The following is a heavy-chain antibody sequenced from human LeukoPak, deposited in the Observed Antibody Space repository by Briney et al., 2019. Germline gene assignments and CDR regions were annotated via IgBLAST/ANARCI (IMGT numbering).Heavy chain of an antibody. Sequence: SETLSLTCAVYGGSFSGYYWSWIRQPPGKGLEWIGEINHSGSTNYNPSLKSRVTISVDTSKNQFSLKLSSVTAADTAVYYCARGQGAVRGKPFDPWGQGTLVTVSS. D-gene: IGHD3-16*01. CDR3: ARGQGAVRGKPFDP. V-gene: IGHV4-34*01. J-gene: IGHJ5*02. CDR2: INHSGST. CDR1: GGSFSGYY.